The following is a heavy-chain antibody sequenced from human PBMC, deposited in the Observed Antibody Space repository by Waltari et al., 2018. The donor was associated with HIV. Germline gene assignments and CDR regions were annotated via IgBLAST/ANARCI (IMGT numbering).Heavy chain of an antibody. J-gene: IGHJ3*02. CDR1: GFTFSNYP. V-gene: IGHV3-64D*06. CDR2: ITSHGKNT. CDR3: VKDSGYNSSGGAFDI. Sequence: EVQLVESGGGLVQPGGSLRLSFSASGFTFSNYPIHWVRQAPGKGLEYVSAITSHGKNTYYVDSVKGRFTISRDNSKNMLYLQMRSLRAEDTALYYCVKDSGYNSSGGAFDIWGQGTMVIVSS. D-gene: IGHD3-22*01.